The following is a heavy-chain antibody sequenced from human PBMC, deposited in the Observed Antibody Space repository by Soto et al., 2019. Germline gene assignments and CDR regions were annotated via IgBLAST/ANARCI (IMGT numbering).Heavy chain of an antibody. Sequence: PSETLSLTCSVSGGTIGGYYWTWIRQPAGKGLEWIGRIYSSGNTKYNPSLQSRVTMSLDTSNNQFSLRLTSVTAADTAVYYCARGQRFSDWFDPWGQGTLVTVSS. CDR1: GGTIGGYY. CDR2: IYSSGNT. CDR3: ARGQRFSDWFDP. D-gene: IGHD3-3*01. V-gene: IGHV4-4*07. J-gene: IGHJ5*02.